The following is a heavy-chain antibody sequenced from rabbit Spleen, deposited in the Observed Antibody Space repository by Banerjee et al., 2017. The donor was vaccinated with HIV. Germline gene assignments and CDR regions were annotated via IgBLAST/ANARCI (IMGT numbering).Heavy chain of an antibody. J-gene: IGHJ4*01. Sequence: QEQVLESGGGLVKPEGSLKLSCTASGFDFSGHGMSWVRQAPGKGLEWIGYIDPLFGNTYYASWVNGRFTISNHNAQNTLYLQLNSLTAADTATYFCVGYDGSGDYFDLWGQGTLVTVS. CDR2: IDPLFGNT. D-gene: IGHD2-1*01. V-gene: IGHV1S47*01. CDR3: VGYDGSGDYFDL. CDR1: GFDFSGHG.